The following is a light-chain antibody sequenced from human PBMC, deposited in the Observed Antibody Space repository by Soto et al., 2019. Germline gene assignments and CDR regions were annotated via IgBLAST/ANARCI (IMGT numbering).Light chain of an antibody. CDR3: QQYDSSRT. V-gene: IGKV3-20*01. Sequence: EIVLTQSPGILSLSPGERSTLSCRASQSISSRYLAWYQQKPGQAPRLLIYGASSRATGIPDRFSGSGSGTDFTLTISRLEPEDFAVYYCQQYDSSRTFGQGTKVDIK. J-gene: IGKJ1*01. CDR1: QSISSRY. CDR2: GAS.